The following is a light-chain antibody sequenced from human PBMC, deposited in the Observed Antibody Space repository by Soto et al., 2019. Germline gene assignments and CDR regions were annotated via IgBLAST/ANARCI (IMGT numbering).Light chain of an antibody. CDR2: EVN. V-gene: IGLV2-8*01. J-gene: IGLJ1*01. Sequence: QSVLTQPPSASGSPGQSVAISCTGTSSDVGGYNYVSWYQQHPGKAPKLMIYEVNKRPSGVPDRFSGSKSGNTASLTASGLQAEDEADYYCSSYAGSSNVFGTGTKVTAL. CDR3: SSYAGSSNV. CDR1: SSDVGGYNY.